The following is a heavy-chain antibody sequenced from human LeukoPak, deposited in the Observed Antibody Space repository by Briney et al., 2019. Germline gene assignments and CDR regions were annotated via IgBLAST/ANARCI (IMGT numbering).Heavy chain of an antibody. J-gene: IGHJ5*02. V-gene: IGHV3-48*03. CDR1: GFTLSRYE. CDR2: ISDSGRTV. CDR3: VRDHSGWSLDP. D-gene: IGHD6-19*01. Sequence: GGSLRLSCAASGFTLSRYEMNWVRQAPGKGLGWVSYISDSGRTVYNADSVKGRFTISRDSAKNSLYLRMNSLRAEDTAVYYCVRDHSGWSLDPWGQGTLVTVSS.